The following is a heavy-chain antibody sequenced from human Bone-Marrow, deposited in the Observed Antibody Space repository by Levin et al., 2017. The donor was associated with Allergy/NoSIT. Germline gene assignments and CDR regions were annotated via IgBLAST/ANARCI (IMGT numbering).Heavy chain of an antibody. Sequence: GESLKISCKASGYTFTDYYMHWVRQAPGQGLEWMGWIIPNSGDTNYAQKFQGRVTMTRDTSITTVYMELSSLRSDDTAVYYCASQRGFGMDWFDPWGQGTLVTVSS. V-gene: IGHV1-2*02. CDR1: GYTFTDYY. CDR3: ASQRGFGMDWFDP. CDR2: IIPNSGDT. D-gene: IGHD3-10*01. J-gene: IGHJ5*02.